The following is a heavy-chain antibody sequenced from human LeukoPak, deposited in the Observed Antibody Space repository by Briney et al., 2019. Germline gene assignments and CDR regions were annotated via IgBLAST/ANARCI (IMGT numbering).Heavy chain of an antibody. CDR2: IYTSGST. V-gene: IGHV4-4*07. Sequence: PPETLSLTCTVSGGSISSYYWSWIRQPAGKALEWIGRIYTSGSTSYNASLKSRVTISVDKSKNQFSLKLSSVTAADTAVYYCARVSWELLSPGAFDIWGQGTLITVSS. J-gene: IGHJ3*02. D-gene: IGHD1-26*01. CDR1: GGSISSYY. CDR3: ARVSWELLSPGAFDI.